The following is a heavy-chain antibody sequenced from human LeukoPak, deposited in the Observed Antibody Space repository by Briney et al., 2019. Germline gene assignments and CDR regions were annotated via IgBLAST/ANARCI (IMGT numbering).Heavy chain of an antibody. Sequence: PGGSLRLSCAASGFIVSNYCMGWVPQAPGKGLEWVAYIKQDASETYYVDSVRGRFSISRDNAKNSLFLQMNSLRAEDTAVYYCATDPSGPSDSSGWYYFDNWGQGTLVTVSS. CDR2: IKQDASET. D-gene: IGHD6-19*01. CDR1: GFIVSNYC. J-gene: IGHJ4*02. CDR3: ATDPSGPSDSSGWYYFDN. V-gene: IGHV3-7*01.